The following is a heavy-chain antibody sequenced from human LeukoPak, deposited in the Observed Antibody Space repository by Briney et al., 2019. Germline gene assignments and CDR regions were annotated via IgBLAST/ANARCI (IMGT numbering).Heavy chain of an antibody. CDR3: ARGSVPAAKVRYYYYYYMDV. V-gene: IGHV1-2*02. Sequence: ASVRVSCKASGYTFTGYYMHWVRQAPGQGLEWMGWINPNSGGTNYAQKFQGRVTMTRDTSISTAYMELSRLRSDDTAVYYCARGSVPAAKVRYYYYYYMDVWGKGTTVTVSS. D-gene: IGHD2-2*01. J-gene: IGHJ6*03. CDR1: GYTFTGYY. CDR2: INPNSGGT.